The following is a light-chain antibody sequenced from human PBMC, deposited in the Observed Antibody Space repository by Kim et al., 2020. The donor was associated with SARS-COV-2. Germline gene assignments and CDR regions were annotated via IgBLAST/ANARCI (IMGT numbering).Light chain of an antibody. J-gene: IGKJ5*01. CDR3: QQRSNWPPIT. V-gene: IGKV3-11*01. CDR1: QSVSSY. Sequence: FPGESAPPSGRSSQSVSSYLAWYQQKPGQAPRLLIYDASNRATGIPARFSGSGSGTDFTLTISSLEPEDFAVYYCQQRSNWPPITFGQGTRLEIK. CDR2: DAS.